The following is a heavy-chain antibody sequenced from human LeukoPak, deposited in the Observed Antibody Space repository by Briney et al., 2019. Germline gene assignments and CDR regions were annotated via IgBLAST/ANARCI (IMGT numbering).Heavy chain of an antibody. Sequence: PGGTLRLSCAASGFTFSTYGVSWVRQAPGKGLEWVSGISGSGGSTYYADSVKGRFTISRDNSKNTLYLQMNSLRAEDTAVYYCAVDGGYSYGRFDYWGQGTLVTVSS. D-gene: IGHD5-18*01. CDR2: ISGSGGST. CDR3: AVDGGYSYGRFDY. CDR1: GFTFSTYG. J-gene: IGHJ4*02. V-gene: IGHV3-23*01.